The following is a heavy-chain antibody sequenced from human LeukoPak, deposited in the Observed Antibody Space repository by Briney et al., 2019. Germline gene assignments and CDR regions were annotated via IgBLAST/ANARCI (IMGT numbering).Heavy chain of an antibody. CDR1: GGSFSGYC. CDR2: INHSGST. Sequence: PSETLSLTCAVYGGSFSGYCWSWIRQPPGKGLEWIGEINHSGSTNYNPSLKSRVTISVDTSKNQFSLKLSSVTAADTAVYYCARVTRFYRTFDYWGQGTLVTVSS. V-gene: IGHV4-34*01. D-gene: IGHD1-14*01. J-gene: IGHJ4*02. CDR3: ARVTRFYRTFDY.